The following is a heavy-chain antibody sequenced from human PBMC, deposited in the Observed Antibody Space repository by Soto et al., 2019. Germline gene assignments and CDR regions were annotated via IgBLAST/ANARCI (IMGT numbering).Heavy chain of an antibody. CDR3: ASASYYGSLFDY. D-gene: IGHD3-10*01. CDR1: GFTFSSYV. V-gene: IGHV3-30-3*01. CDR2: ISYDGSNK. Sequence: QVQLVESGGGVVQPGRSLRLSCAASGFTFSSYVMHWVRQAPGKGLEWVAVISYDGSNKYYADSVKGRFTISRDNSKNTLYLQMNSLRAEDTAVYYCASASYYGSLFDYWGQGTLVTVSS. J-gene: IGHJ4*02.